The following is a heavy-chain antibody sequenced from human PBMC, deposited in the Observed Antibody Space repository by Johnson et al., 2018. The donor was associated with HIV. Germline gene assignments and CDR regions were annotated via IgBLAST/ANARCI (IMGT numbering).Heavy chain of an antibody. CDR3: AKGVDYYDSSPADAFDI. CDR2: IRYDRSNR. V-gene: IGHV3-30*02. D-gene: IGHD3-22*01. CDR1: GFTFSSYG. J-gene: IGHJ3*02. Sequence: QVQLVESGGGVVQPGGSLRLSCAASGFTFSSYGMHWVRQAPGKGLEWVAFIRYDRSNRYYADSGKGRFTVSRDNSKNTLYLQMNSLRAEDTAVYYCAKGVDYYDSSPADAFDIWGQGTMVTVSS.